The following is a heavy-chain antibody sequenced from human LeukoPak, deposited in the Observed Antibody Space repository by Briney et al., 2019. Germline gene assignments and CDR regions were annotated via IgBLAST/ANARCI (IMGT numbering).Heavy chain of an antibody. CDR2: ISYDGSNK. CDR1: GFTFSSYG. J-gene: IGHJ3*02. D-gene: IGHD3-22*01. Sequence: GGSLRLSCAASGFTFSSYGMHWARQAPGKGLEWVAVISYDGSNKYYADSVKGRFTISRDNSKNTLYLQMNSLRAEDTAVYYCAKDDRFGYYDSSGYAFDIWGQGTMVTVSS. CDR3: AKDDRFGYYDSSGYAFDI. V-gene: IGHV3-30*18.